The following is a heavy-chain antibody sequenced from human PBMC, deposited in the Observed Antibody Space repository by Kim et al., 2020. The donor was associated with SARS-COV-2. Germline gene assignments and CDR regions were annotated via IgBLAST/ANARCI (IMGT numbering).Heavy chain of an antibody. J-gene: IGHJ4*02. D-gene: IGHD6-19*01. CDR2: IYPGDSDT. CDR3: ARQTSIAVAGSSVDY. CDR1: GYSFTSYW. V-gene: IGHV5-51*01. Sequence: GESLKISCKGSGYSFTSYWIGWVRQMPGKGLEWMGIIYPGDSDTRYSPSFQGQVTISADKSISTAYLQWSSLKASDTAMYYCARQTSIAVAGSSVDYWGQGTLVTVSS.